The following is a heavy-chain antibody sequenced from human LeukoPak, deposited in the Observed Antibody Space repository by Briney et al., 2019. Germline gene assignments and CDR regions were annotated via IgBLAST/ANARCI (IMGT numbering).Heavy chain of an antibody. Sequence: SETLSLTCTVSGGSISSYYWSWIRQPAGKGLEWIGRIYTSGSTNYNPSLKSRVAMSVDTSKNQFSLKLSSVTAADTAVYYCARYIWGSYPTFEDYWGQGTLVTVSS. CDR3: ARYIWGSYPTFEDY. V-gene: IGHV4-4*07. D-gene: IGHD3-16*02. CDR2: IYTSGST. J-gene: IGHJ4*02. CDR1: GGSISSYY.